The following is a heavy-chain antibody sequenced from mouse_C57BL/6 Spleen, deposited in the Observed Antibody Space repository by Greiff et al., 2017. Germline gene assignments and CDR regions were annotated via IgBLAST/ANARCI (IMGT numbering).Heavy chain of an antibody. D-gene: IGHD1-1*01. V-gene: IGHV1-80*01. CDR1: GYAFSSYW. Sequence: QVQLQQSGAELVKPGASVKISCKASGYAFSSYWMNWVKQRPGKGLEWIGQIYPGDGDTNYNGKFKGKATLTADKSSSTAYMQLSSLTSEDSAVYFCARGGRGYGSLYAMDYWGQGTSVTVSS. CDR2: IYPGDGDT. J-gene: IGHJ4*01. CDR3: ARGGRGYGSLYAMDY.